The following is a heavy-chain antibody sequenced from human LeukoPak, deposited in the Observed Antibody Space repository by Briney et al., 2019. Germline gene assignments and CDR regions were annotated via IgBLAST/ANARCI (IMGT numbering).Heavy chain of an antibody. CDR1: GGSISSGGYS. V-gene: IGHV4-30-2*01. Sequence: SETLSLTCAVSGGSISSGGYSWSWIRQPPGKGLEWIGYIYHSGSTYYNPSLKSRVTISVDRSKNRFSLKLSSVTAADTAVYYCASLPYAYCSGGSCPLDYWGQGTLVTVSS. J-gene: IGHJ4*02. D-gene: IGHD2-15*01. CDR2: IYHSGST. CDR3: ASLPYAYCSGGSCPLDY.